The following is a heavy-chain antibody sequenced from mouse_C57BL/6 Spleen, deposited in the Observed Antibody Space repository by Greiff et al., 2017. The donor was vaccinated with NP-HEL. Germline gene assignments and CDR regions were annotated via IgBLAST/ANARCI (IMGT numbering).Heavy chain of an antibody. Sequence: QVQLQQSGAELAKPGASVKLSCKASGYTFTSYWMHWVKQRPGQGLEWIGYINPSSGYTKYNQKFKDKATLTADKSSSPAYMQLSSLTYEDSAVYYCARGDYGSSLYFDYWGQGTTLTVSS. V-gene: IGHV1-7*01. CDR2: INPSSGYT. D-gene: IGHD1-1*01. CDR1: GYTFTSYW. CDR3: ARGDYGSSLYFDY. J-gene: IGHJ2*01.